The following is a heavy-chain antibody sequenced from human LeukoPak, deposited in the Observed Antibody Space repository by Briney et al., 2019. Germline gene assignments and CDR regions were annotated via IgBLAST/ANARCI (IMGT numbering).Heavy chain of an antibody. CDR3: ASAPTDYVETSWYYFDY. J-gene: IGHJ4*02. CDR2: ISSDSSYI. CDR1: GFTFSDYS. Sequence: NPGGSLRLSCAASGFTFSDYSMNWVRQAPGKGLEWVSSISSDSSYIYYADSLKRRLTISRDNAKNSLYLQIDSLRAEDTAVYYCASAPTDYVETSWYYFDYWGQGTLVTVSS. D-gene: IGHD4-17*01. V-gene: IGHV3-21*01.